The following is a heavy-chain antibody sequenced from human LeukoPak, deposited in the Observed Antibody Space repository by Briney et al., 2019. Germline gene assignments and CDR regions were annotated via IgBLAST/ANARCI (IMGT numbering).Heavy chain of an antibody. V-gene: IGHV1-69*04. J-gene: IGHJ4*02. CDR3: ARDLRGYGDYKYYLDY. Sequence: ASVKVSCKASGGTFSSYAISWVRQAPGQGLEWMGRIIPILGIANYAQKFQGRVTITADKSTSTAYMELSSLRSEDTAVYYCARDLRGYGDYKYYLDYWGQGTLVTVSS. D-gene: IGHD4-17*01. CDR2: IIPILGIA. CDR1: GGTFSSYA.